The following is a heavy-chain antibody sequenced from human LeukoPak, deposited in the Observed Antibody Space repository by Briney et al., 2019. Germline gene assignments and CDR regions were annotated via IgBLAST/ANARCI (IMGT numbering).Heavy chain of an antibody. CDR1: GGSFSGYY. J-gene: IGHJ4*02. Sequence: SETLSLTCAVYGGSFSGYYWSWIRQPPGKGLEWIGEINHSGSTSYNPSLKSRVTISVDTSKNQFSLKLSSVTAADTAVYYCARGPLTDGPFDYWGQGTLVTVSS. CDR2: INHSGST. CDR3: ARGPLTDGPFDY. V-gene: IGHV4-34*01. D-gene: IGHD3-16*01.